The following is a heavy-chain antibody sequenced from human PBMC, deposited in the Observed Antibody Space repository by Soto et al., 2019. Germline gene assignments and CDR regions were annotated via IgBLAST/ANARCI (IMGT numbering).Heavy chain of an antibody. J-gene: IGHJ4*02. D-gene: IGHD6-13*01. CDR3: ARDAAEVYYFDY. Sequence: PWGSLRISCAASGFTFSSYGMHWVRQAPGKGLEWVAVIWYDGSNKYYADSVKGRFTISRDNSKNTLYLQMNSLRAEDTAVYYCARDAAEVYYFDYWGQGTLVTVSS. CDR1: GFTFSSYG. V-gene: IGHV3-33*01. CDR2: IWYDGSNK.